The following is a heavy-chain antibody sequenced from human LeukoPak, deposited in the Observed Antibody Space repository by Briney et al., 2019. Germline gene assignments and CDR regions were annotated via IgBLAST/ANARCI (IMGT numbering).Heavy chain of an antibody. D-gene: IGHD1-1*01. CDR1: GYTFTSFD. CDR3: ARVKYNWNDIFENWFDP. V-gene: IGHV1-8*01. CDR2: MNYNSGNT. Sequence: ASVKVSCKASGYTFTSFDINWVRQATGQGLEWMGWMNYNSGNTGYAQKFQGRVIMTRNISISTAYMELSSLRSGDSAVYYCARVKYNWNDIFENWFDPWGQGTLVTVSS. J-gene: IGHJ5*02.